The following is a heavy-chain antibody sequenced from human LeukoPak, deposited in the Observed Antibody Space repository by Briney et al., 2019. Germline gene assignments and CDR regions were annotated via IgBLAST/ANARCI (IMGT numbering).Heavy chain of an antibody. V-gene: IGHV1-2*02. D-gene: IGHD2-2*01. CDR2: INPNSGGT. J-gene: IGHJ4*02. Sequence: ASVKVSCKASGYTFTGYYMHWVRQAPGQGLEWMGWINPNSGGTNYAQKFQGRVTMTRDTSISTGYMEMSRLRSDDTAVYYCARVRRVVPAAMGYFDYWGEGTLVTVSS. CDR3: ARVRRVVPAAMGYFDY. CDR1: GYTFTGYY.